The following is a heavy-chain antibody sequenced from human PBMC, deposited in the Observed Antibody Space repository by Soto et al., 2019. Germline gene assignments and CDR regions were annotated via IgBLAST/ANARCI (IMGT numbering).Heavy chain of an antibody. Sequence: QVQLVESGGGVVQPGRSLRLSCAASGFTFSSYGMHWVRQAPGKGLEWVAVIWYDGSNKYYADSVKGRFTISRDNSKNTLHLQMNSLRAEDTAVYYCARALDIVVVVAARGGSGMDVWGQGTTVNVSS. CDR2: IWYDGSNK. CDR3: ARALDIVVVVAARGGSGMDV. CDR1: GFTFSSYG. D-gene: IGHD2-15*01. V-gene: IGHV3-33*01. J-gene: IGHJ6*02.